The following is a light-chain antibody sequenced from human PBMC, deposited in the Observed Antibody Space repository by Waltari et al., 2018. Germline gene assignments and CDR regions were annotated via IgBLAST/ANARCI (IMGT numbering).Light chain of an antibody. CDR3: QQYDYWPWT. CDR2: GTS. CDR1: QRLTRST. J-gene: IGKJ1*01. Sequence: DIVMTHSPATLSRSPGESATLSCRASQRLTRSTFAWFQQKPGPPPSLLIYGTSTRAAGIPDRFSGSGSGTDFSLTISGLQPEDFATYYCQQYDYWPWTFGQGTRVE. V-gene: IGKV3D-15*01.